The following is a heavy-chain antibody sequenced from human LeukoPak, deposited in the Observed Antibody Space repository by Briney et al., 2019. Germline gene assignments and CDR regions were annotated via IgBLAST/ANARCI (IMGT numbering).Heavy chain of an antibody. V-gene: IGHV4-30-4*08. CDR1: GGSISSGDYY. J-gene: IGHJ3*02. CDR3: ARTAGSPEGPLDAFDI. Sequence: SQTLSLTCTVSGGSISSGDYYWSWIRQPPGKGLEWIGYIYYSGSTYYNPSLKSRVTISVDTSKNQFSLKLSSVTAADTAVYYCARTAGSPEGPLDAFDIWGQGTMVTVSS. CDR2: IYYSGST. D-gene: IGHD2-21*02.